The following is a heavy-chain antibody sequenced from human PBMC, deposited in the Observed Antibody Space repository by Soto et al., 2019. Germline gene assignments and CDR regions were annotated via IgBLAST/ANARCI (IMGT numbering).Heavy chain of an antibody. V-gene: IGHV6-1*01. CDR1: GDSVSSNSAT. CDR2: TYYRSKWYN. Sequence: QSQTLSLTCVVSGDSVSSNSATWNWIRQSPSRGLEWLGRTYYRSKWYNDYAVSVKSRLTINPDTSKNQFSLQLNSVTPDDTAVYYCARENGAVAQAHYYYGMDVWGQGTTVTVSS. J-gene: IGHJ6*02. D-gene: IGHD3-16*01. CDR3: ARENGAVAQAHYYYGMDV.